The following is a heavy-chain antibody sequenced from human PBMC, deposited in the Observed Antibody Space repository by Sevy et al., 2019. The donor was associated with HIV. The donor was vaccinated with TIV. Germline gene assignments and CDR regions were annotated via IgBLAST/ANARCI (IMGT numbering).Heavy chain of an antibody. J-gene: IGHJ5*02. Sequence: GGSLRPSCAASGFTFSSHWMHWVRQAPGKGLVWVSRLNGDGSSASYADFVKGRFTISRDNGKNTVYLQISSLTADDTAVYYCTRGRSGTYGWFDPWGQGTLVTVSS. CDR2: LNGDGSSA. CDR3: TRGRSGTYGWFDP. V-gene: IGHV3-74*01. D-gene: IGHD6-19*01. CDR1: GFTFSSHW.